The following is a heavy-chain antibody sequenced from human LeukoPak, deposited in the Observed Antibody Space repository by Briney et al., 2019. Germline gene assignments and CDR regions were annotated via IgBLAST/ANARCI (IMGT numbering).Heavy chain of an antibody. V-gene: IGHV3-23*01. J-gene: IGHJ4*02. CDR3: AKYYCGSGSSPLNFDY. CDR1: AFTFSSYG. D-gene: IGHD3-10*01. CDR2: IRTSDRNI. Sequence: GWSLRLSCAASAFTFSSYGMSWVRQAPGKGLEGVSTIRTSDRNIYYVDSVKGRFTISRDNSKNTVYLQMNSLRAEDTAVYYCAKYYCGSGSSPLNFDYWGQGTLVTVSS.